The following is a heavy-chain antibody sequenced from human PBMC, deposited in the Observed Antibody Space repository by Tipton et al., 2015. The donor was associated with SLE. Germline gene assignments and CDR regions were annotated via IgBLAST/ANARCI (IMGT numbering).Heavy chain of an antibody. CDR2: INPDRSDT. D-gene: IGHD3-10*01. CDR1: GYAFIGYY. CDR3: ARDLAVMYGSGSSTSPGWFDP. V-gene: IGHV1-2*02. J-gene: IGHJ5*02. Sequence: QVQLVQSGAEVKKPGASVKVSCKASGYAFIGYYIHWVRQAPGQGLEWMGWINPDRSDTNYAQKFQGRVTMTGDPSISTAYMELSRLRSDDTAVYYCARDLAVMYGSGSSTSPGWFDPWGQGTLVTVSS.